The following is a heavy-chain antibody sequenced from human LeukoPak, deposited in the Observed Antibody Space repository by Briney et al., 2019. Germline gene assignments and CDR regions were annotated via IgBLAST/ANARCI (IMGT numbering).Heavy chain of an antibody. V-gene: IGHV1-69*13. CDR1: GGTFSSYA. D-gene: IGHD3-3*01. CDR3: ARKLSVGFLGDWFDP. J-gene: IGHJ5*02. Sequence: SVKVSCKASGGTFSSYAISWVRQAPGQGLEWMGGIIPIFGTANYAQKFQGRVTITADESTSTAYMELSSLRSEDTAVYYCARKLSVGFLGDWFDPWGQGTLVTVPS. CDR2: IIPIFGTA.